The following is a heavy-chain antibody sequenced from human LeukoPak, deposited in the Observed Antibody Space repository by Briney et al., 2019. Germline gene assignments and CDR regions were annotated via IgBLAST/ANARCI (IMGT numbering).Heavy chain of an antibody. CDR2: IWYDGSNK. CDR3: ARGHCSSTSCYSWRYGMGV. Sequence: PGGSLRLSCAASGFTFSSYGMHWVRQAPGKGLEWVAVIWYDGSNKYYADSVKGRFTISRDNSKNTLYLQMNSLRAEDTAVYYCARGHCSSTSCYSWRYGMGVWGQGTTVTVSS. D-gene: IGHD2-2*01. V-gene: IGHV3-33*01. CDR1: GFTFSSYG. J-gene: IGHJ6*02.